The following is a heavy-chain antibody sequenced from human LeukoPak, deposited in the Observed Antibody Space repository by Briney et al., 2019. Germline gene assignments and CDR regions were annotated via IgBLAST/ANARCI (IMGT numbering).Heavy chain of an antibody. CDR3: ARYSSSSGAFDY. V-gene: IGHV4-30-4*01. CDR2: IYYSGTT. J-gene: IGHJ4*02. Sequence: SQTLSLTCTVSGASLSSGDDYWSWIRQPPGTGLEWIGYIYYSGTTYYNPSLKSRVTISVDTSKNQFSLKVSSVTAADTAVYYCARYSSSSGAFDYWGQGTLVTVSS. D-gene: IGHD6-6*01. CDR1: GASLSSGDDY.